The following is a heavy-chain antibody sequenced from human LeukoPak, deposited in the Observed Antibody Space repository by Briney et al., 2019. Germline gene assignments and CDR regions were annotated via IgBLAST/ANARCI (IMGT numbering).Heavy chain of an antibody. D-gene: IGHD3/OR15-3a*01. CDR2: LSGNGGST. V-gene: IGHV3-23*01. CDR3: ARDQRTGRFDY. Sequence: GGSLRLSCAASGFTFSSYSMNWVRQAPGKGLEWVSTLSGNGGSTYYADSVKGRFTISRDNSKNTLYLQLNSLRAEDTAVYYCARDQRTGRFDYWGQGTLVTVSS. CDR1: GFTFSSYS. J-gene: IGHJ4*02.